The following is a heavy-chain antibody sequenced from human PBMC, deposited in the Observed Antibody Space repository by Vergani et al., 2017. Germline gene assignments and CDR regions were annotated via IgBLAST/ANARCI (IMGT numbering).Heavy chain of an antibody. CDR3: ARHSTVEVLVKLGWIDP. D-gene: IGHD2-21*01. CDR2: IYYSGST. CDR1: GASIRSSDYY. Sequence: QLQLQESGPGLVKPSATLSLTCSVSGASIRSSDYYWGWIRQPPGKGLEWIASIYYSGSTYYNPSLKHRVTISVDTSKNQFSLKLISVTAADTAVYFCARHSTVEVLVKLGWIDPWGQGILVTVSS. J-gene: IGHJ5*02. V-gene: IGHV4-39*01.